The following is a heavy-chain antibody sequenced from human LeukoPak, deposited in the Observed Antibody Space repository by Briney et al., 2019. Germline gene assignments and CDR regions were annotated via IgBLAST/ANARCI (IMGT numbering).Heavy chain of an antibody. J-gene: IGHJ5*02. CDR2: IIPIFGTA. Sequence: VKVSCKASGGTFSSYAISWVRQAPGQGLEWMGRIIPIFGTANYAQKFQGRVTITTDESTSTAYMELSSLRSEDTAVYYCAFGELGVFWFDPWGQGTLVTVSS. D-gene: IGHD3-10*01. V-gene: IGHV1-69*05. CDR1: GGTFSSYA. CDR3: AFGELGVFWFDP.